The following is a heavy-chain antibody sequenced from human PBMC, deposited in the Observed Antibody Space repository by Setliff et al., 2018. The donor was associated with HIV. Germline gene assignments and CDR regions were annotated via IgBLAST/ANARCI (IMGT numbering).Heavy chain of an antibody. CDR1: GGSFGDYH. CDR2: IFRSGTT. V-gene: IGHV4-4*07. CDR3: ARDRHYSGLGSYGP. D-gene: IGHD3-10*01. Sequence: SETLSLTCTLSGGSFGDYHWSWIRQPAGRGLEWIGRIFRSGTTDYKFSLKSRVTVSIDTSRNQFSLRLTSVTAEDTAVYYCARDRHYSGLGSYGPWGPGTLVTVSS. J-gene: IGHJ5*02.